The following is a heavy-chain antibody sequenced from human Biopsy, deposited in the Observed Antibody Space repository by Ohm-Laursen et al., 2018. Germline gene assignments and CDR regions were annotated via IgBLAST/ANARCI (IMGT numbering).Heavy chain of an antibody. J-gene: IGHJ2*01. V-gene: IGHV4-59*08. CDR2: IYYTGST. CDR1: GGSISSYY. D-gene: IGHD1-26*01. Sequence: GTLSLTCTVSGGSISSYYWSWIRQPPGKGLEWIGYIYYTGSTNYNPPLKSRVTISVDTSMNHLSLRLTSVTAADTAVYYCARHAPSYSGSYWRYFDLWGRGTLVTVSS. CDR3: ARHAPSYSGSYWRYFDL.